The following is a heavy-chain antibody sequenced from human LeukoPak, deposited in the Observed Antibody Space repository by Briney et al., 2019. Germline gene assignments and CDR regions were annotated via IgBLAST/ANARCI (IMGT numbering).Heavy chain of an antibody. V-gene: IGHV1-2*02. CDR3: AREGYCSGGSCHSWFDP. J-gene: IGHJ5*02. CDR2: INPNSGGT. Sequence: ASVKVSCKASGYTFTGYYMHWVRQAPGQGLGWMGWINPNSGGTNYAQKFQGRVTMTRDTSISTAYMELSRLRSDDTAVYYCAREGYCSGGSCHSWFDPWGQGTLVTVSS. D-gene: IGHD2-15*01. CDR1: GYTFTGYY.